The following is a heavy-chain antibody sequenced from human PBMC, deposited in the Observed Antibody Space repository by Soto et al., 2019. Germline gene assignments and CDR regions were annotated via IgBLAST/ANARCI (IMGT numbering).Heavy chain of an antibody. CDR2: ISSSNSYI. Sequence: EVQLVESGGGLVKPGGSLRLSCAASGFTFSSYSMNWVRQAPGKGLEWVSSISSSNSYIYYADSVKGRFTISRDNAKNSLYLQMNSLRAEDTAVYYCARGGNDFWSGYYEYYYYMDVWGKGTTVTVSS. D-gene: IGHD3-3*01. J-gene: IGHJ6*03. CDR1: GFTFSSYS. CDR3: ARGGNDFWSGYYEYYYYMDV. V-gene: IGHV3-21*01.